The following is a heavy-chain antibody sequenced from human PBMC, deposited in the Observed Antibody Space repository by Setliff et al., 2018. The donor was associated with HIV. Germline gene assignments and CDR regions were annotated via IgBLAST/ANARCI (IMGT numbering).Heavy chain of an antibody. CDR1: GFAFSGHQ. J-gene: IGHJ4*02. V-gene: IGHV3-7*01. CDR2: RKQDGSDK. D-gene: IGHD3-3*01. Sequence: PGGSLRLSCAASGFAFSGHQMSWVRQAPGKGLEWVAKRKQDGSDKYYVDSVKGRFTISRDNAKNSLYLQMNSLRAEDTAMYYCARDWRHGYWGQGTLVTVSS. CDR3: ARDWRHGY.